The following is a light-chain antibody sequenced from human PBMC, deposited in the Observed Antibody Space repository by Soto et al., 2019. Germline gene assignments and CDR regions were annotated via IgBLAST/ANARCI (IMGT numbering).Light chain of an antibody. V-gene: IGKV3-20*01. J-gene: IGKJ5*01. CDR1: QIVGGDT. CDR3: QQYHWAPDT. CDR2: GAS. Sequence: EIVLTQSPGTLSLSPGERATLSCRASQIVGGDTLAWFQQRPGQAPRLVTYGASNRAAGIPDRFSGSGSGTDFTLTVSRLEPEDFAMYYCQQYHWAPDTFGQGTRLEIK.